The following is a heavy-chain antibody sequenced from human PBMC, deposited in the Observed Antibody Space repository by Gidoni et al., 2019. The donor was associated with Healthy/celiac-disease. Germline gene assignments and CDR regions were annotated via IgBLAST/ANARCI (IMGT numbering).Heavy chain of an antibody. CDR1: GGSISSGSYY. CDR2: LYTSGST. J-gene: IGHJ4*02. V-gene: IGHV4-61*02. Sequence: QVQLQESGTGLVKPSQTLSLTCTVSGGSISSGSYYWSWIRQPAGKGLAWIGRLYTSGSTNYNPSLKGRVTMSVYTSKNQFSLKLSSGTAADTAVYYCARTKTPYYYDSSGPFDYWGQGTLVTVSS. CDR3: ARTKTPYYYDSSGPFDY. D-gene: IGHD3-22*01.